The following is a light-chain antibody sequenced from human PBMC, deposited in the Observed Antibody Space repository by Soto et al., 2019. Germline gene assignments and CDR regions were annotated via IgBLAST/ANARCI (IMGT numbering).Light chain of an antibody. CDR2: YND. J-gene: IGLJ2*01. CDR3: QVWDSSSDHVI. V-gene: IGLV3-21*04. CDR1: NIGSHA. Sequence: SYELTQPPSVSVAPGKTAGITCGGNNIGSHAVHWYQQKPGQAPVLVVYYNDDRPSGIPERFSGSNSGNTATLTISRVEAGDEADYYCQVWDSSSDHVIFAGGTQLTVL.